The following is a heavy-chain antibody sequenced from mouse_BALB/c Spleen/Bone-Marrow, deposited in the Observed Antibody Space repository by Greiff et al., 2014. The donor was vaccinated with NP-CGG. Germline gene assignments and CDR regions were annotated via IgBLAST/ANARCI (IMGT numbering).Heavy chain of an antibody. V-gene: IGHV14-3*02. Sequence: VQLQQSGSELVEPGASVKLSCAASGFNIKDTYMHWVKQRPEQGLEWIGRIDPANGDTKYDPKFQGKATITADTSSNTAYLQLSSLTSEDTAVYYCTRPSFYYGSSYWYFDVWGAGTTVTVSS. J-gene: IGHJ1*01. CDR2: IDPANGDT. CDR3: TRPSFYYGSSYWYFDV. D-gene: IGHD1-1*01. CDR1: GFNIKDTY.